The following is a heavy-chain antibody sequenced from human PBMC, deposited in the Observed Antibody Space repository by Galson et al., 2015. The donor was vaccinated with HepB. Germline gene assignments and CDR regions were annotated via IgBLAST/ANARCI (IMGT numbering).Heavy chain of an antibody. CDR2: ISAYNGNT. V-gene: IGHV1-18*01. D-gene: IGHD3-16*01. J-gene: IGHJ6*02. CDR1: GYTFNSYG. CDR3: AREGSWGYYYGMDV. Sequence: SVKVSCKASGYTFNSYGISWVRQAPGQGLEWMGWISAYNGNTNYAQKLQGRVTMTRDTSTSTAYMELRSLRPDDTAVYYCAREGSWGYYYGMDVWGQGTTVTVSS.